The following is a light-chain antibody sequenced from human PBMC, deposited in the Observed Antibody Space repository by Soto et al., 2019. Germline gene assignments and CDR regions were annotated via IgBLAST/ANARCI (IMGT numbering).Light chain of an antibody. CDR1: QSINIY. J-gene: IGKJ5*01. CDR3: QQHYNTPIT. Sequence: DIQMTQTTSSLFASVGDRITITCRASQSINIYLNWYQQKPGRAPKFLIYAASSLQSGVPSRFSGSGSGTDFTLTISSLQPEDFATYYCQQHYNTPITFGQGTLLEIK. V-gene: IGKV1-39*01. CDR2: AAS.